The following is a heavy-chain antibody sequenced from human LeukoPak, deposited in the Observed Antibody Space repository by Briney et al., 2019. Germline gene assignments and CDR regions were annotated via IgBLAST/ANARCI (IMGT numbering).Heavy chain of an antibody. Sequence: GGSLRLSCAVSGFTFSDYYMNWIRQAPGKGLEWVSAISGSGGSTYYADSVKGRFTISRDNSKNTLYLQMNSLRAEDTAVYYCAKEWGNYYDSSGYFDYWGQGTLVTVSS. J-gene: IGHJ4*02. CDR2: ISGSGGST. D-gene: IGHD3-22*01. CDR1: GFTFSDYY. CDR3: AKEWGNYYDSSGYFDY. V-gene: IGHV3-23*01.